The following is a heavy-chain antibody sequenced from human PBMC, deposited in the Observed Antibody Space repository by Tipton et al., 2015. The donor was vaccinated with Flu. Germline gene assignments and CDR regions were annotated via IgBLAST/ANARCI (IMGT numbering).Heavy chain of an antibody. J-gene: IGHJ3*01. V-gene: IGHV3-11*04. CDR3: ARETDAFDV. CDR1: GFSFSDCY. Sequence: SLRLSCAASGFSFSDCYMSWVRQAPGSGLEWVSSISSSDSSVYYADSVKGRFTISRDNARNSLYLQMNSLRAEDTAVHYCARETDAFDVWGQGTMVTVSS. CDR2: ISSSDSSV.